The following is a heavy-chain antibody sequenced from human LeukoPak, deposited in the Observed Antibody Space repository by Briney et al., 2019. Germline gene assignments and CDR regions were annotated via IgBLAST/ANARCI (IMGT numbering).Heavy chain of an antibody. V-gene: IGHV3-23*01. J-gene: IGHJ4*02. CDR3: AKDIVVVVAATPDWYFDY. CDR1: GFTFSSYA. CDR2: ISVRCVSI. D-gene: IGHD2-15*01. Sequence: GGSLRLSCAASGFTFSSYAMSWVRQAPGKGREWVSAISVRCVSIYYADSVKGRFTISRDNSNNTLYLQMNSLRAEDTALYYCAKDIVVVVAATPDWYFDYWGQGTLVTVSS.